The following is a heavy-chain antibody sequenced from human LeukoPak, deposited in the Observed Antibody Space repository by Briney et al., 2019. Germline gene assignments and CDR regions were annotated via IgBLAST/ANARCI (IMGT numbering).Heavy chain of an antibody. Sequence: ASVKVSCKASGYTFTGYYMHWVRQAPGQGLEWMGWINPNSGGTNYAQKFQGRVTMTRDTSISTAYMELSRLRSDDTAVYYCARTQYGSGTNWFDPWGQGTLVTVSS. J-gene: IGHJ5*02. V-gene: IGHV1-2*02. CDR1: GYTFTGYY. CDR2: INPNSGGT. CDR3: ARTQYGSGTNWFDP. D-gene: IGHD3-10*01.